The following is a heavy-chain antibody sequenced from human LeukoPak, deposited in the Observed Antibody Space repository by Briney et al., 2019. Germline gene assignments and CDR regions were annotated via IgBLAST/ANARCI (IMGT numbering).Heavy chain of an antibody. CDR1: GGPFSGYF. D-gene: IGHD3-22*01. Sequence: PSETLSLTCVVYGGPFSGYFWSWIRQPPGKGLEWIGEITPSGSTNYNPSLKSRVSISIDTSKKKLSLRLTSVTAADSAVYYCASSFYYDSRDYWGQGTLVTVSS. CDR2: ITPSGST. CDR3: ASSFYYDSRDY. V-gene: IGHV4-34*01. J-gene: IGHJ4*02.